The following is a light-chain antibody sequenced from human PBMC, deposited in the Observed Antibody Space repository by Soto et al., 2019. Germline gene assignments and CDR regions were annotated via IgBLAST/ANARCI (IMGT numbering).Light chain of an antibody. CDR2: AAS. CDR3: QQYYSYPRT. Sequence: DIQMTQSPSTLPASVGDRVTITCRASQSISNWFAWYQQKPGKAPKLLIYAASTLQSGVPSRFSGSGSGTDFTLTISCLQSEDFATYYCQQYYSYPRTFGQGTKVDIK. CDR1: QSISNW. J-gene: IGKJ1*01. V-gene: IGKV1-5*01.